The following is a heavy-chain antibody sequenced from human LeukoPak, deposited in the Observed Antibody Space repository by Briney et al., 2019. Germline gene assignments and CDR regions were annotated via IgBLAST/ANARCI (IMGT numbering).Heavy chain of an antibody. CDR3: ARAPDGYNDY. D-gene: IGHD5-24*01. CDR2: ISSSSSYI. V-gene: IGHV3-21*01. CDR1: GFTFGSYG. Sequence: PGGSLRLSCAASGFTFGSYGMNWVRQAPGKGLEWVSSISSSSSYIYYADSVKGRFTISRDNAKNSLYLQMNSLRAEDTAVYYCARAPDGYNDYWGQGTLVTVSS. J-gene: IGHJ4*02.